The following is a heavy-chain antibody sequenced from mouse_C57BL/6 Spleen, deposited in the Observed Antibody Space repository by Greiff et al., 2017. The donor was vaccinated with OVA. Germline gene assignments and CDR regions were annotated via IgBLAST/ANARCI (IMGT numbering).Heavy chain of an antibody. CDR2: IHPNSGST. CDR1: GYTFTSYW. CDR3: AGSGYGSSYWYFDV. Sequence: QVQLQQPGAELVKPGASVKLSCKASGYTFTSYWMHWVKQRPGQGLEWIGMIHPNSGSTNYNEKFKSKATLTVDKSSSTAYMQLSSLTSEDAAVYYCAGSGYGSSYWYFDVWGTGTTVTVSS. V-gene: IGHV1-64*01. D-gene: IGHD1-1*01. J-gene: IGHJ1*03.